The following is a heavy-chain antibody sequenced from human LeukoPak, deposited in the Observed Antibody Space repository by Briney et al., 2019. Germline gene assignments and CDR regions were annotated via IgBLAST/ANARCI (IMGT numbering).Heavy chain of an antibody. D-gene: IGHD3-16*01. V-gene: IGHV3-30-3*01. J-gene: IGHJ4*02. Sequence: GGALRLSCAASGFTFRIFAMHWVRQAPGKGLEWLALLSYDGSNKYYADSVKGRFTISRDNSKNTLYLQMNSLRPEDTAVYYCAREGDESLYYFDYWGQGTLVTVSS. CDR2: LSYDGSNK. CDR3: AREGDESLYYFDY. CDR1: GFTFRIFA.